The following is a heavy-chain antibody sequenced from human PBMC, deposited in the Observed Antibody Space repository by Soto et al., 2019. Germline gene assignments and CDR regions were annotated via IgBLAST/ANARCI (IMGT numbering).Heavy chain of an antibody. CDR3: ASERSAQYFDF. CDR2: IIPTFGTA. Sequence: QVQLVQSGTVVQRRGSSVKVSCQASGGTFSSHGMAWVRQAPGQGLEWMGGIIPTFGTATYAPKLQGRVTITADKSTNTAYMELSSLRSEDTAVYYCASERSAQYFDFWGQGTLITVSS. V-gene: IGHV1-69*06. D-gene: IGHD1-26*01. J-gene: IGHJ4*02. CDR1: GGTFSSHG.